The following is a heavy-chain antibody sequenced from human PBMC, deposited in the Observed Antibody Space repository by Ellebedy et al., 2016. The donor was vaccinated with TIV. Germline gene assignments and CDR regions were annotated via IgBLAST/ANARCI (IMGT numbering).Heavy chain of an antibody. CDR3: AKGSSSGFSYERLGFEY. V-gene: IGHV3-23*01. Sequence: GESLKISCASSGFTFSSFAMHWGRQPPGKGLEWLSVISADGRTIAQADSGKGRFTITRDNSKNTLHAQMNRLTTEDTAVYYCAKGSSSGFSYERLGFEYWGQGTVATVSS. D-gene: IGHD3-16*01. CDR1: GFTFSSFA. CDR2: ISADGRTI. J-gene: IGHJ4*02.